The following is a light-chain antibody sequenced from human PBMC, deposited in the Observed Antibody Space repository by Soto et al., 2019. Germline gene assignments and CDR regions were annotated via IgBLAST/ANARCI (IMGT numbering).Light chain of an antibody. J-gene: IGKJ1*01. V-gene: IGKV1-5*03. CDR3: QQYNSYPWT. CDR1: QSISSW. CDR2: KAS. Sequence: DIQMTQSPSTLSASVGDRVTITCRASQSISSWLAWYQQKPGKAPKLLIYKASSLESGVPSRFSGSGSGTEFTLTLSSLQPDDFANYYCQQYNSYPWTVGQGTKVEIK.